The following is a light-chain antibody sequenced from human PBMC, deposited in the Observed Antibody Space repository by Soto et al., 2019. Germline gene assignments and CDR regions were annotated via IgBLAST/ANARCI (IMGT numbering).Light chain of an antibody. V-gene: IGLV1-44*01. CDR2: SNN. CDR1: SSNIGSNT. CDR3: QSYESSSLSGFV. J-gene: IGLJ1*01. Sequence: QSVLTQPPSASGTPGQRVTISCSGSSSNIGSNTVNWYQQLPGTAPKLLIYSNNQRPSGVPDRFSGSKSGISASLAITGLQADDEADYYCQSYESSSLSGFVFGSGTKLTVL.